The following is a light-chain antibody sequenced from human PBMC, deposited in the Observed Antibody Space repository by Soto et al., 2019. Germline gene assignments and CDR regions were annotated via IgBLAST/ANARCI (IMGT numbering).Light chain of an antibody. CDR1: QGISSY. CDR2: AAS. J-gene: IGKJ4*01. Sequence: AIRMTQSPSSLSASTGDRVTITCRASQGISSYLAWYQQKPGKAPKLLIYAASTLQSGVPSRFSGSGSGTDFTLTISCLQSEDFVTYYCQQYYSYPPAFGGGTKVEIK. V-gene: IGKV1-8*01. CDR3: QQYYSYPPA.